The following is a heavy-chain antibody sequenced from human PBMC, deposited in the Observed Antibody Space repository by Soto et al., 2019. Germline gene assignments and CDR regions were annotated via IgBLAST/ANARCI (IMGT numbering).Heavy chain of an antibody. CDR3: ARDFDGNYYFDY. V-gene: IGHV4-38-2*02. CDR1: GYSISSGYY. CDR2: IYHSGST. J-gene: IGHJ4*02. D-gene: IGHD3-9*01. Sequence: PSETLSLTCAVSGYSISSGYYWGWIRQPPGKGLEWIGSIYHSGSTYYNPSLKSRVTISVDTSKNQFSLKLSSVTAADTAVYYCARDFDGNYYFDYWGQGTLVTVSS.